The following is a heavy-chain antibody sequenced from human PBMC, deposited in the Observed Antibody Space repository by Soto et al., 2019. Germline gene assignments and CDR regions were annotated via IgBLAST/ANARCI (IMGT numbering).Heavy chain of an antibody. J-gene: IGHJ6*03. CDR1: GGSISSYY. CDR3: ARDMRGYSYGDYYYYYYMDV. V-gene: IGHV4-59*12. CDR2: IYYSGST. D-gene: IGHD5-18*01. Sequence: SETLSLTCTVSGGSISSYYWSWIRQPPGKGLEWIGYIYYSGSTNYNPSLKSRITISVDTSKNQFSLKLSSVTAADTAEYYCARDMRGYSYGDYYYYYYMDVWGKGTTVTVSS.